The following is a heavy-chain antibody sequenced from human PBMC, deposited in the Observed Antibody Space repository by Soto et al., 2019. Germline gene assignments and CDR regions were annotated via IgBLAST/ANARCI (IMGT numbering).Heavy chain of an antibody. D-gene: IGHD4-17*01. CDR2: IHPSKSST. J-gene: IGHJ3*02. Sequence: GESLKISCKVSGYNFNNYWIAWVRQMPGKGLEWMGIIHPSKSSTRYSPSFEGQVTISADESISTAYLQWSSLKASDTAMYYCAIDLDYGRNSETIHIPGQGTMVSVSS. CDR1: GYNFNNYW. CDR3: AIDLDYGRNSETIHI. V-gene: IGHV5-51*01.